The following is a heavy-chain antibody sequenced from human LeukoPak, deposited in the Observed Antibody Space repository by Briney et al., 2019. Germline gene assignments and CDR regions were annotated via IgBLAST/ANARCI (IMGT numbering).Heavy chain of an antibody. CDR3: AKEEWLGKMNYFDY. Sequence: GGSLRLSCAASGFPFSTYAMSWVRQAPGKGLEWVSSISGSDGGGSTYYADSVKGRFTISRDTSKNTLYLQMNSLRAEDTAVYYCAKEEWLGKMNYFDYWGQGTLVTVSS. V-gene: IGHV3-23*01. CDR1: GFPFSTYA. J-gene: IGHJ4*02. D-gene: IGHD6-19*01. CDR2: ISGSDGGGST.